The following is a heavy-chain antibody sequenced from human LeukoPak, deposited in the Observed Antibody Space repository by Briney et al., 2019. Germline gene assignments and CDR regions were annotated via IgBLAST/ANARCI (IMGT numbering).Heavy chain of an antibody. CDR1: GYSFTSYW. CDR3: ARHYDILTGFDY. D-gene: IGHD3-9*01. Sequence: GESLKISCKGSGYSFTSYWIGWVRQMPGKGLEWMGIIYPGDSGTKYSPSFQGQVSISVDKSLSTAYLQWSSLKASDTAMYYCARHYDILTGFDYWGQGTLATVSS. J-gene: IGHJ4*02. CDR2: IYPGDSGT. V-gene: IGHV5-51*01.